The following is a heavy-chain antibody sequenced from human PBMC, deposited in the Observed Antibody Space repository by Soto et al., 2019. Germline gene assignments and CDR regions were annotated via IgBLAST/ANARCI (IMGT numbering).Heavy chain of an antibody. Sequence: QVQLQESGPGLVKPSGTLSLTCAVSGGSISTSNWWSWVRQPPGKGLEWIGEIYHTGNTNYNPSLKSRVTISVYKSKTQFSLRLTSVTAADTAVYYCARVISCSGGNCYRARDCWGQGTLVTVSS. V-gene: IGHV4-4*02. J-gene: IGHJ4*02. CDR1: GGSISTSNW. CDR2: IYHTGNT. CDR3: ARVISCSGGNCYRARDC. D-gene: IGHD2-15*01.